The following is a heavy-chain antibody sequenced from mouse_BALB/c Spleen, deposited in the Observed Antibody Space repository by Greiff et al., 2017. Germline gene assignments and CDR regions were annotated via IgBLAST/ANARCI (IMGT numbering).Heavy chain of an antibody. CDR3: ARGWLLPLGYAMDY. CDR2: ISYDGSN. J-gene: IGHJ4*01. D-gene: IGHD2-3*01. Sequence: EVKLMESGPGLVKPSQSLSLTCSVTGYSITSGYYWNWIRQFPGNKLEWMGYISYDGSNNYNPSLKNRISITRDTSKNQFFLKLNSVTTEDTATYYCARGWLLPLGYAMDYWGQGTSVTVSS. V-gene: IGHV3-6*02. CDR1: GYSITSGYY.